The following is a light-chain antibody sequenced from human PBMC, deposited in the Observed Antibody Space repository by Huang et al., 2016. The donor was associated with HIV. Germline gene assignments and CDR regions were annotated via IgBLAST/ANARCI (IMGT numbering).Light chain of an antibody. CDR2: DSA. J-gene: IGKJ4*01. CDR1: QSVTNNY. CDR3: HQYGSSPLT. Sequence: EIVLTQSPATLSLSPGERATLSCGASQSVTNNYLAWYQQKPGLAPILLIYDSATRAPGIPDRFSGSGSGTDFTLTINRLEPEDFALYYCHQYGSSPLTFGGGTKVEIK. V-gene: IGKV3D-20*01.